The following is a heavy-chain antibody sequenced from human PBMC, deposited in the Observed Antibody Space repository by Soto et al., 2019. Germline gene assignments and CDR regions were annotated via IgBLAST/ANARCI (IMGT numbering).Heavy chain of an antibody. CDR1: GYTFSSYG. D-gene: IGHD1-1*01. Sequence: ASVKVSCKPSGYTFSSYGFSWMRQAPGQGLEWMGWIYIDDTKYAQNFQGRVTMTTDTFTSTFYMELRCLISDDTAVYYCARDRDWNLDYWGQGTLVTVSS. CDR3: ARDRDWNLDY. J-gene: IGHJ4*02. CDR2: IYIDDT. V-gene: IGHV1-18*01.